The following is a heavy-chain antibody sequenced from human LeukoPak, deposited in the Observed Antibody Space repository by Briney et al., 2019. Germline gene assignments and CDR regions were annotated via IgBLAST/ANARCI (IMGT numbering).Heavy chain of an antibody. V-gene: IGHV4-59*12. CDR3: ARGPTGGKGFDY. Sequence: SETLSLTCTVSGGSISSYYWSWIRQPPGKGLEWIGYIYYSGSTNYNPSLKSRVTISVDTSKNQFSLKLSSVTAADTAVYYCARGPTGGKGFDYWGQGTLVTVSS. D-gene: IGHD7-27*01. CDR1: GGSISSYY. CDR2: IYYSGST. J-gene: IGHJ4*02.